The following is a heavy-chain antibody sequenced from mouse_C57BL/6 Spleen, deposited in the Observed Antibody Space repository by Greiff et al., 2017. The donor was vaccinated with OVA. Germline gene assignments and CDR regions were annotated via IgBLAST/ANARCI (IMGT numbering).Heavy chain of an antibody. D-gene: IGHD1-1*01. CDR1: GFTLSSYA. CDR2: ISSGGDYI. CDR3: TREGVWVYYYGSSYAMDY. J-gene: IGHJ4*01. Sequence: EVMLVESGEGLVKPGGSLKLSCAASGFTLSSYAMSWVRQTPEKRLEWVAYISSGGDYIYYADTVKGRFTISRDNARNTLYLQMSSLKSEDTAMYYCTREGVWVYYYGSSYAMDYWGQGTSVTVSS. V-gene: IGHV5-9-1*02.